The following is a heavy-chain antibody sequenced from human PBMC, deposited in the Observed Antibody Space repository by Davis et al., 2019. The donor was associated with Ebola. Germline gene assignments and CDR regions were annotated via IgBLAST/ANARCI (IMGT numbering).Heavy chain of an antibody. CDR3: AKAGVYGDYWFDY. D-gene: IGHD4-17*01. CDR2: IYYSGST. J-gene: IGHJ4*02. CDR1: GGSISSGGNY. Sequence: MPSESLSLTCTVSGGSISSGGNYWSWTRQHPGKGLEWIGYIYYSGSTYYNPSLKSRVTISVDTSKNQFSLKLSSVTAADTAVYYCAKAGVYGDYWFDYWGQGTLVTVSS. V-gene: IGHV4-31*03.